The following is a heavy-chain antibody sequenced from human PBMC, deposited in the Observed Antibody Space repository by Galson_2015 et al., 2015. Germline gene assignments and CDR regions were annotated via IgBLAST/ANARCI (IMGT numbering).Heavy chain of an antibody. D-gene: IGHD3-10*01. J-gene: IGHJ4*02. CDR2: IYYSGST. CDR3: ARKVYYGSGTYLDY. V-gene: IGHV4-59*01. CDR1: GGSISTYY. Sequence: ETLSLTCTVSGGSISTYYWSWIRQPPGKGLEWVGYIYYSGSTNYNPSLKSRVTISVDTSKNQFSLKLTSVTAADTAIYYCARKVYYGSGTYLDYWGQGTLVTVSS.